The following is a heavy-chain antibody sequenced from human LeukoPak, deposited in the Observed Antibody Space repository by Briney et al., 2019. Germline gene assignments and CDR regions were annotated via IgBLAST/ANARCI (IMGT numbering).Heavy chain of an antibody. D-gene: IGHD3-22*01. CDR2: ITWNSGST. Sequence: GRSLRLSCAASGFKFEDYAMHWVRQAPGKGLEWVSGITWNSGSTAYADSVKGRFTISRDNAKNSLYLQMNSLRPEDTALYYCAKPSSGYLIASGAFDIWGQGTMVTVSS. V-gene: IGHV3-9*01. J-gene: IGHJ3*02. CDR1: GFKFEDYA. CDR3: AKPSSGYLIASGAFDI.